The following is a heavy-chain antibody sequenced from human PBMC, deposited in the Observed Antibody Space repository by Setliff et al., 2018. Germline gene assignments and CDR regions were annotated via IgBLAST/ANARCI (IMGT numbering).Heavy chain of an antibody. D-gene: IGHD2-2*01. CDR1: GDSISNYY. CDR3: ARAIVVVPPYALKVYFDH. CDR2: IYAGEAT. J-gene: IGHJ4*02. V-gene: IGHV4-4*07. Sequence: PSETLSLTCTVSGDSISNYYWIRQTAGKGLEWIGAIYAGEATYYNPSLESRVVRSVDSSNKRCNLKVSSVTAAGTAVYYCARAIVVVPPYALKVYFDHWGPGVQVTVSS.